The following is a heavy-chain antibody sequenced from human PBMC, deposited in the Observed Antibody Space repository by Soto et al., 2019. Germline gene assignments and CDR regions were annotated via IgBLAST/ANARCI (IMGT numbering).Heavy chain of an antibody. CDR3: ARDRSPGCFDY. Sequence: PSETLSLTCTVSGGSISSYYWSWIRQPPGKGLEWIGYIYYSGSTNYNPSLKSRATISVDTSKNQFSLKLSSVTAADTAVYYCARDRSPGCFDYWGQGTLVTVSS. V-gene: IGHV4-59*01. CDR1: GGSISSYY. J-gene: IGHJ4*02. CDR2: IYYSGST.